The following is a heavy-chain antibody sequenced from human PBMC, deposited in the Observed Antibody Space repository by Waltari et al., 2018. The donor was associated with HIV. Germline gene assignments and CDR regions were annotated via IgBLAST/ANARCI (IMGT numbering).Heavy chain of an antibody. Sequence: QEQLVESGGGVVQPGDVLRLSCAASGPSFGSNGMHWVRQAPGKGVEWVADISYDGIKKYYGDSLRGRFIISRDNSKKTLYLQMNTLRPEDTAIYFCAKDSSQVHWFGESLALWGQGTLVIVSS. J-gene: IGHJ4*02. CDR1: GPSFGSNG. D-gene: IGHD3-10*01. V-gene: IGHV3-30*18. CDR3: AKDSSQVHWFGESLAL. CDR2: ISYDGIKK.